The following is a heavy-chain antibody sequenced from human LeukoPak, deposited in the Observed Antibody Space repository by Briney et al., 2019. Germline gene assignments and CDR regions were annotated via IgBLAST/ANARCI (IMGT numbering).Heavy chain of an antibody. D-gene: IGHD2-15*01. V-gene: IGHV3-23*01. J-gene: IGHJ4*02. CDR2: ISGSGGST. CDR3: AKDLVVVVAATPGGYYFDY. Sequence: SGGSLRLSCAASGFTFSSYAMSWVRQAPGKGLEWVSAISGSGGSTYYADSVEGRFTISRDNSKNTLYLQMNSLRAEDTAVYYCAKDLVVVVAATPGGYYFDYWGQGTLVTVSS. CDR1: GFTFSSYA.